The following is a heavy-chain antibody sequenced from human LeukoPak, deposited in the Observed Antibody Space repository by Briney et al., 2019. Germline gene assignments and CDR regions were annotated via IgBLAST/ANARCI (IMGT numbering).Heavy chain of an antibody. D-gene: IGHD5-12*01. Sequence: GASVKVSCKASGYTFSDYNMHWVRQAPGQGPEWMGWMSPNSGDTHYAQKFQGRVTMTRDTSITTAYMELTRLTSDDTAVYYCASDLDIVWSWGQGTLVTVSS. J-gene: IGHJ4*02. V-gene: IGHV1-2*02. CDR2: MSPNSGDT. CDR3: ASDLDIVWS. CDR1: GYTFSDYN.